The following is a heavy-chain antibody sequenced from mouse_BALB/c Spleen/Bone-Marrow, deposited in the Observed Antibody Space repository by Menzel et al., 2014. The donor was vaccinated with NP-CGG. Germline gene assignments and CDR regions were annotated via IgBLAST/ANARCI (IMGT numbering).Heavy chain of an antibody. CDR2: ISSGGSYT. Sequence: EVMLVESGGDLVKPGGSLKLSCAASGFTFSSYGMSWVRQTPDKRLEWVATISSGGSYTCYPDSVKGRFTISRDNAKNTLYLQMSSLKSEDTVKYYCTRRPLESNSYFDYWGQGTTLTVSS. CDR3: TRRPLESNSYFDY. J-gene: IGHJ2*01. CDR1: GFTFSSYG. D-gene: IGHD2-5*01. V-gene: IGHV5-6*02.